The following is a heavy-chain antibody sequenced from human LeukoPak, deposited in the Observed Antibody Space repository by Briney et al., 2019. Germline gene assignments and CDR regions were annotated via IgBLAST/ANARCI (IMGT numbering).Heavy chain of an antibody. CDR2: INPNSGGT. Sequence: ASVKVSCKASGYTFTGYYMHWVRQAPGQGLEWMGWINPNSGGTIYAQKFQGRVTMTRDTSISTAYMELSRLRTDDTAVYYCARGPFRDGDYGFYGSFDPWGQGTLVTVSS. J-gene: IGHJ5*02. CDR3: ARGPFRDGDYGFYGSFDP. CDR1: GYTFTGYY. V-gene: IGHV1-2*02. D-gene: IGHD4-17*01.